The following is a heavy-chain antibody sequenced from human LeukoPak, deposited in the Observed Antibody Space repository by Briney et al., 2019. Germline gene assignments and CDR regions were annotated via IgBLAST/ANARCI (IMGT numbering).Heavy chain of an antibody. CDR2: IRSKANSYAT. J-gene: IGHJ4*02. CDR1: RFTFSGSA. D-gene: IGHD1-26*01. Sequence: GGSLTLSCAASRFTFSGSAMHWVSQASGNGLEWVGRIRSKANSYATAYAASVKGRFTISRDDSKNTAYLQMNSLKTEDTAVYYCTRRRVGAGWDDYFCYWGQGTLVTFSS. CDR3: TRRRVGAGWDDYFCY. V-gene: IGHV3-73*01.